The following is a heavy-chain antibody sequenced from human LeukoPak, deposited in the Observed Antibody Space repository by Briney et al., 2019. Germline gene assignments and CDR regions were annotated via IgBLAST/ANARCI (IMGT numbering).Heavy chain of an antibody. J-gene: IGHJ3*02. CDR1: GGSVSSSSYY. CDR3: ARHRRSGRDAFDI. Sequence: SETLSLTCAVSGGSVSSSSYYWGWVRQPPGKGLESIGSIYYTGSTYYSPSLKSRVTISVDTSKNQFSLKLSSVTAADTAVYYCARHRRSGRDAFDIWGQGTMVTVSS. D-gene: IGHD6-19*01. CDR2: IYYTGST. V-gene: IGHV4-39*01.